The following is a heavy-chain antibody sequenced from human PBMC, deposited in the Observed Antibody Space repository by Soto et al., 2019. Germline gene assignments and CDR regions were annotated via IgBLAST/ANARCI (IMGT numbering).Heavy chain of an antibody. D-gene: IGHD2-15*01. Sequence: NPGGSLRLSCAASGFTFSDYYMSWIRQAPGKGLEWVSYISSSSSYTNYADSVKGRFTISRDNAKNSLYLQMNSLRAEDTAVYYCARVIVVVVDRTDAFDIWGQGTMVTVSS. CDR1: GFTFSDYY. CDR3: ARVIVVVVDRTDAFDI. V-gene: IGHV3-11*05. CDR2: ISSSSSYT. J-gene: IGHJ3*02.